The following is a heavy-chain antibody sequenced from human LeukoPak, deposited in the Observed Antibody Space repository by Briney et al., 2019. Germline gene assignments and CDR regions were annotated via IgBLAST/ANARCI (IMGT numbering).Heavy chain of an antibody. V-gene: IGHV1-2*02. CDR2: INPNSGGT. CDR1: EYTFTGYY. J-gene: IGHJ4*02. Sequence: ASVKVSCKASEYTFTGYYMHWVRQAPGQGLEWIGWINPNSGGTNYAQKFQGRVTMTRDTSISTAYMELSRLRSDDTAVYYCASGGTDSSGYYDYFDYWGQGTLVTVSS. D-gene: IGHD3-22*01. CDR3: ASGGTDSSGYYDYFDY.